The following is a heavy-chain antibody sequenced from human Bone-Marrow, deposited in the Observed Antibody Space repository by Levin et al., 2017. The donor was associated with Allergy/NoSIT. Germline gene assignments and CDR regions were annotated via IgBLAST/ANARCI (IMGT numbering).Heavy chain of an antibody. Sequence: SETLSLTCSVSGGSISNSYWSWIRQAPGKGLEWIGYIKNSGTTKYNPSLNSRVTISADTSKNQVSLRLTTVTAADTAVYYCASLGYTISYYDYAMDVWGQGTTVTVSS. J-gene: IGHJ6*02. CDR3: ASLGYTISYYDYAMDV. V-gene: IGHV4-59*01. D-gene: IGHD5-12*01. CDR1: GGSISNSY. CDR2: IKNSGTT.